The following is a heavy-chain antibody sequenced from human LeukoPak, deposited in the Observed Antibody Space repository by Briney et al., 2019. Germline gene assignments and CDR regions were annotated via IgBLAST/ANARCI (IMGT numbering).Heavy chain of an antibody. D-gene: IGHD3-10*01. Sequence: SVKVSCKASEYTFTGYYIHWVRPAPGQGLEWMGRLNPNTGGTNYAQNFQGRVTMTRDTSISTVYMELSSLRSDDTALYYCARVPRSGSYIYFDYWGQGTLVTVSS. CDR3: ARVPRSGSYIYFDY. CDR1: EYTFTGYY. J-gene: IGHJ4*02. CDR2: LNPNTGGT. V-gene: IGHV1-2*06.